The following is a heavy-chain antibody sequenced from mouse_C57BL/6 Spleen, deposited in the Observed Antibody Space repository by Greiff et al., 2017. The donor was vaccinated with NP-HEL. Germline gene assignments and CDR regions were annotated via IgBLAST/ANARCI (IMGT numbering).Heavy chain of an antibody. J-gene: IGHJ2*01. CDR2: IDPSDSYT. D-gene: IGHD1-1*01. CDR1: GYTFTSYW. CDR3: ALFITTVVAHFDY. V-gene: IGHV1-69*01. Sequence: VQLQQPGAELVMPGASVKLSCKASGYTFTSYWMHWVKQRPGQGLEWIGEIDPSDSYTNYNQKFKGKSTLTVDKSSSTAYMQLCSLTSEDSAVYYCALFITTVVAHFDYWGQGTTLTVSS.